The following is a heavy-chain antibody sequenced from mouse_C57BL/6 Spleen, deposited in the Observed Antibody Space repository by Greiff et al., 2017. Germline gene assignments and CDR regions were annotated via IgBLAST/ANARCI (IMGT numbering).Heavy chain of an antibody. J-gene: IGHJ4*01. D-gene: IGHD3-2*01. V-gene: IGHV1-82*01. CDR1: GYAFSSSW. Sequence: VQLQQSGPELVKPGASVKISCKASGYAFSSSWMNWVKQRPGKGLEWIGRIYPGDGDTNYNGKFKGKDTLTADKSSSTAYMQRSSLTYEDSAVYFGALDSKGDYYYDIDDWGQGTSVTVSS. CDR2: IYPGDGDT. CDR3: ALDSKGDYYYDIDD.